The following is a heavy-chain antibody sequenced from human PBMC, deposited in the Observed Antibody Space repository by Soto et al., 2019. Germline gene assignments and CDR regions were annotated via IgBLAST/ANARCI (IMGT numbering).Heavy chain of an antibody. Sequence: QVQLHQWGTGLLKPSETLSLTCSVSGESFSGHFWTWIRQPPGKGLEWIGEIDYSGATHYNASVKSRVSMSVDTTKEQVSLKVTSVTAADTALYYCAGWWITPSMFFFDYWGQGTLVIVSS. CDR1: GESFSGHF. D-gene: IGHD3-10*02. J-gene: IGHJ4*02. CDR3: AGWWITPSMFFFDY. CDR2: IDYSGAT. V-gene: IGHV4-34*01.